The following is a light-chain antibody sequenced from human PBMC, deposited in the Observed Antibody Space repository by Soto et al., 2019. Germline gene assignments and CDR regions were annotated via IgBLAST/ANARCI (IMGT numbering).Light chain of an antibody. V-gene: IGKV3-15*01. J-gene: IGKJ2*01. CDR2: GAS. CDR1: QSVSSY. CDR3: QQYNIWPPYT. Sequence: EIVLTQSPATLSLSPGERATLSCRASQSVSSYLAWYQQKPGQPPRLLIYGASTRATGIPARFSGSGSGTEFTLTISGLQSEDFALYYCQQYNIWPPYTFGQGTKVDIK.